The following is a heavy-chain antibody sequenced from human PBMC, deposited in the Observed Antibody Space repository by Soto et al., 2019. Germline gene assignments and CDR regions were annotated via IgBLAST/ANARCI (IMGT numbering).Heavy chain of an antibody. CDR2: ISRDGSEK. V-gene: IGHV3-7*01. J-gene: IGHJ4*02. CDR3: ARGFGDGYYGEPDY. D-gene: IGHD3-3*01. CDR1: GFTFSNYW. Sequence: EVQLVESGGGLVQAGGSLRLSCAGSGFTFSNYWMNWVRQAPGKGLEWVAYISRDGSEKTYVDSVKGRFTISRDKAKNSLFLRRDSLRVEDTAIYDCARGFGDGYYGEPDYWGQGTLVTVSS.